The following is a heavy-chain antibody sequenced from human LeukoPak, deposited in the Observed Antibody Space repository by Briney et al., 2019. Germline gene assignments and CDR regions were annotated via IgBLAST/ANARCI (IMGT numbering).Heavy chain of an antibody. CDR3: ARHERGGPRYFDY. Sequence: SETLSLTCTVPGGSISSSSYYWGWIRQPPGKGLEWIGSIYYSGTTYYNPSLKSRVTISVDMSKNQFSLKLSSVTATDTAVYYCARHERGGPRYFDYWGQGTLVTVSS. D-gene: IGHD1-14*01. CDR1: GGSISSSSYY. CDR2: IYYSGTT. V-gene: IGHV4-39*01. J-gene: IGHJ4*02.